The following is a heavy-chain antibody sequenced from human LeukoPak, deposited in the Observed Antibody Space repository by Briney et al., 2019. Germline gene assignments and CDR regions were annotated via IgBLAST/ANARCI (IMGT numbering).Heavy chain of an antibody. D-gene: IGHD1-26*01. CDR3: ARDKVVGATTLDY. CDR1: GFTFRNYW. J-gene: IGHJ4*02. V-gene: IGHV3-7*01. CDR2: IRQDGGEI. Sequence: GGSLRLSCAASGFTFRNYWMSWVRQAPGKGLEWVANIRQDGGEIYYVDSVKGRFTISRDNAKNSLFLQMNSLRAEDSAVYYCARDKVVGATTLDYWGQGTLVTVSS.